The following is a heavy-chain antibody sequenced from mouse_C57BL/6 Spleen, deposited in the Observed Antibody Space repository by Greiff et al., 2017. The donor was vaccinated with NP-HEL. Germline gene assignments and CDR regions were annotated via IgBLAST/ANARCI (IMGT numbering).Heavy chain of an antibody. J-gene: IGHJ2*01. D-gene: IGHD1-1*01. Sequence: QVQLQQSGPELVKPGASVKISCKASGYAFSSSWMNWVKQRPGKGLEWIGRIYPGDGDTNYNGKFKGKATLTADKSSSTAYMQLSSLTSEDSAVYFCARVRDGSSDYWGQGTTLTVSS. V-gene: IGHV1-82*01. CDR3: ARVRDGSSDY. CDR2: IYPGDGDT. CDR1: GYAFSSSW.